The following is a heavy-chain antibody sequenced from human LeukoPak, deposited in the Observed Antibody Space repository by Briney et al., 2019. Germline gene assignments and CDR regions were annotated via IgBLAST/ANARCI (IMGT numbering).Heavy chain of an antibody. V-gene: IGHV4-59*01. D-gene: IGHD2-15*01. CDR3: ARNPGNCSGGSCYPRQFYYYMDV. J-gene: IGHJ6*03. CDR2: IYYSGST. CDR1: GGSISGYY. Sequence: PSETLSLTCTVSGGSISGYYWSWIRQPPGKGLEWIGYIYYSGSTNYNPSLKSRVTISVDTSKNQFSLKLSSVTAADTAVYFCARNPGNCSGGSCYPRQFYYYMDVWGKGTKVTVSS.